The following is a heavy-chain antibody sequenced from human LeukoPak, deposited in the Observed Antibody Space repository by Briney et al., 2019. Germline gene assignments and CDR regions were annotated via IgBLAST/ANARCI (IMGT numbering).Heavy chain of an antibody. CDR1: GGSFSGYY. CDR3: ASPSKSGGYNYRGYYYYGMDV. D-gene: IGHD5-24*01. Sequence: PETLSLTCAVYGGSFSGYYWSWIRQPPGKGLEWIGEINHSGSTNYNPSLKSRVTISVDTSKNQFSLKLSSVTAADTAVYYCASPSKSGGYNYRGYYYYGMDVWGQGTTVTVSS. V-gene: IGHV4-34*01. CDR2: INHSGST. J-gene: IGHJ6*02.